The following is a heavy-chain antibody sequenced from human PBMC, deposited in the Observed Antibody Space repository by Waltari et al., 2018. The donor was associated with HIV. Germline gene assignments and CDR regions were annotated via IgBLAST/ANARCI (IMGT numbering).Heavy chain of an antibody. Sequence: VRLVESGGGVIQPGGSLRLSCNMHRLHFSSFGFHWVRQAPGKGLEWLAFLRYDESDEIYMGSVKARFIVSRGNSSDTLILQMNSLRLDDTAIYFCAKDFKPRCLDPSYIDAWGQGTLVTVSS. CDR3: AKDFKPRCLDPSYIDA. CDR2: LRYDESDE. V-gene: IGHV3-30*02. CDR1: RLHFSSFG. J-gene: IGHJ1*01. D-gene: IGHD3-9*01.